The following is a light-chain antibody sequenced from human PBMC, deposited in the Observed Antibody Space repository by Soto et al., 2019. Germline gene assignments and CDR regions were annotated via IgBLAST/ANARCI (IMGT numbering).Light chain of an antibody. Sequence: DIQMTQSPSSLSASIGDRVTITCRASQGINKDLAWYQEKPGKVPKLLIYGASTLQSGVPSRFSGSGSGTDFTITISSLQPEDVATYYCQKYNTVLWTFGSVTKGEMK. CDR3: QKYNTVLWT. CDR2: GAS. V-gene: IGKV1-27*01. CDR1: QGINKD. J-gene: IGKJ1*01.